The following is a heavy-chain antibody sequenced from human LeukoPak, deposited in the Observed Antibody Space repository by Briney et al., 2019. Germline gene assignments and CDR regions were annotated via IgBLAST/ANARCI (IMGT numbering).Heavy chain of an antibody. CDR1: GFTFNNYW. J-gene: IGHJ4*02. CDR2: INRDGSNT. D-gene: IGHD3-10*01. CDR3: AREETMGY. Sequence: GGSLRLSCAASGFTFNNYWMHWVRQAPGRGLVWVSRINRDGSNTDYADSVKGRFTISRDNAKNTLYLQMNSLSAEDTAVYYCAREETMGYWGQGTLVTVSS. V-gene: IGHV3-74*01.